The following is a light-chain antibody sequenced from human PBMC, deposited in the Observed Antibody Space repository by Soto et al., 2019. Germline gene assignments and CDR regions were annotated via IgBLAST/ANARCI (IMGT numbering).Light chain of an antibody. CDR3: CSYASSSTYF. CDR1: SSVVGSYNL. CDR2: EVT. V-gene: IGLV2-23*02. J-gene: IGLJ1*01. Sequence: QSVLTQPASVSGSPGQSITTCCTGTSSVVGSYNLVSWYQQHPGKAPKLMIYEVTKRPSGVSDRFSGSESGNTASLTISGLQAEDEADYYCCSYASSSTYFFGTGTKVTVL.